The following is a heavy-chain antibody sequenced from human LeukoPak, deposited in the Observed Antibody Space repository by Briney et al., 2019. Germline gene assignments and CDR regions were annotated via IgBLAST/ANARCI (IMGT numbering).Heavy chain of an antibody. V-gene: IGHV1-46*01. D-gene: IGHD6-13*01. CDR3: ARDIAAAGTRCFDY. Sequence: GASVKVSCKASGGTFSTYAISWVRQAPGQGLEWMGIINPSGGSTSYAQKFQGRVTMTRDTSTSTAYMELRSLRSDDTAVYYCARDIAAAGTRCFDYWGQGTLVTVSS. CDR1: GGTFSTYA. CDR2: INPSGGST. J-gene: IGHJ4*02.